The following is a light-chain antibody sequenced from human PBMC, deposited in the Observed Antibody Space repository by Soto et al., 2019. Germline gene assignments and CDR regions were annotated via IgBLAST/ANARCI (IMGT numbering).Light chain of an antibody. J-gene: IGKJ4*01. Sequence: EIVLTQSPGTLSLSPGERATLSCRASQSVSSSYLAWYQQKPGQAPRLLIYGASSRATGIPDRFSGSGSATDFTLIISRLEPEDFAVYYCQQYGTSPTTFGGGTKVEIK. CDR3: QQYGTSPTT. V-gene: IGKV3-20*01. CDR2: GAS. CDR1: QSVSSSY.